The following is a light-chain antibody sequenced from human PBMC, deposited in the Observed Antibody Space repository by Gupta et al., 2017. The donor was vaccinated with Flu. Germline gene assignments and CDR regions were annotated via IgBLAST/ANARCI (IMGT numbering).Light chain of an antibody. J-gene: IGKJ2*01. V-gene: IGKV1-5*03. Sequence: PSTLSASVGDRVTVTCRASQNINNWLAWYQQTPGRAPKLLIYKASTLESGVPSRFSGSGSGTEFTLTISSLQPDDSATYYCQQYSSFPETFGPGTKLEI. CDR1: QNINNW. CDR2: KAS. CDR3: QQYSSFPET.